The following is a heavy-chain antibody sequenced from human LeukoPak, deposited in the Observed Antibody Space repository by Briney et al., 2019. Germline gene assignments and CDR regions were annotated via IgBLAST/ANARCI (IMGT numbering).Heavy chain of an antibody. J-gene: IGHJ5*02. CDR3: AASPQHSPGQQLVPWFDP. CDR2: IYYSGGT. V-gene: IGHV4-59*01. Sequence: PSETLSLTCTVSGGSISSYYWSWVRQPPGKGLEWMGYIYYSGGTNYNPSLKSRVTISIDTSKNQFSLKLTSVTAADTAVYYCAASPQHSPGQQLVPWFDPWGQGTLVTVSS. CDR1: GGSISSYY. D-gene: IGHD6-13*01.